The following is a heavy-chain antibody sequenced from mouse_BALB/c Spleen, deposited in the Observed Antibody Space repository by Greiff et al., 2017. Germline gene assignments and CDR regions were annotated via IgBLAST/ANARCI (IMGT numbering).Heavy chain of an antibody. CDR2: INSNGGST. J-gene: IGHJ3*01. V-gene: IGHV5-6-3*01. CDR3: ARGLYSY. CDR1: GFTFSSYG. D-gene: IGHD2-1*01. Sequence: EVQLQESGGGLVQPGGSLKLSCAASGFTFSSYGMSWVRQTPDKRLELVATINSNGGSTYYPDSVKGRFTISRDNAKNTLYLQMSSLKSEDTARYYCARGLYSYWGQGTLVTVSA.